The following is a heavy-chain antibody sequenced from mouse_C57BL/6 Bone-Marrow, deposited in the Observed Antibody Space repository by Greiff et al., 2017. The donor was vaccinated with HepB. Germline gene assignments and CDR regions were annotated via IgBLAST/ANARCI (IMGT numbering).Heavy chain of an antibody. CDR1: GYTFTSYW. Sequence: QVQLQQPGAELVMPGASVKLSCKASGYTFTSYWMHWVKQRPGQGLEWIGEIDPSDSYTNYNQKFKGKSTLTVDKSSSTAYMQLSSLTSEDSAVYYCAIGRNFDYWGQGTTLTVSS. V-gene: IGHV1-69*01. CDR3: AIGRNFDY. J-gene: IGHJ2*01. CDR2: IDPSDSYT. D-gene: IGHD3-3*01.